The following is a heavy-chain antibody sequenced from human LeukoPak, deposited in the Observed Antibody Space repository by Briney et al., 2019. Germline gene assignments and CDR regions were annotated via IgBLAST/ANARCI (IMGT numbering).Heavy chain of an antibody. CDR3: AKDHSSGLPYDY. D-gene: IGHD6-19*01. CDR2: ISYDGSNK. Sequence: GGSLRLSCAASGFTFSSYGMHWVRQAPGKGLGWVAVISYDGSNKYYADSVKGRFTISRDNSKNTLYLQMNSLRAEDTAVYYCAKDHSSGLPYDYWGQGTLVTVSS. V-gene: IGHV3-30*18. J-gene: IGHJ4*02. CDR1: GFTFSSYG.